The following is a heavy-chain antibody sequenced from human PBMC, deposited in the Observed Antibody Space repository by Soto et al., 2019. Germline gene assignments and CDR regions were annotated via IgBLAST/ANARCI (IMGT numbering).Heavy chain of an antibody. D-gene: IGHD3-10*01. Sequence: QVQLVESGGGLDKPGGSLRLSCAASGFTLSDYYMSWIRQAPGTGLEWVSDISISGTTIHYADSVRGRFTISRDNAKNSLWLQMNTLRAEDTAVYYCARFRGDSYYNFWGQGTLVTVSS. CDR2: ISISGTTI. CDR3: ARFRGDSYYNF. V-gene: IGHV3-11*01. CDR1: GFTLSDYY. J-gene: IGHJ4*02.